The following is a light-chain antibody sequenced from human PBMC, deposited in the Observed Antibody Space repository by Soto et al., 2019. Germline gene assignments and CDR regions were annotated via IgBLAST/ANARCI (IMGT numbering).Light chain of an antibody. CDR1: QSISDT. V-gene: IGKV3D-15*01. Sequence: EIVMRQSPATLSVSPGGRATLSCRASQSISDTLAWYQQKPGQAPRLLIYGASSRATGIPDRFSGSGSGTEFTLTISSLQPDDFATYYCQQYSTYSTFGQGTRLEIK. CDR3: QQYSTYST. J-gene: IGKJ5*01. CDR2: GAS.